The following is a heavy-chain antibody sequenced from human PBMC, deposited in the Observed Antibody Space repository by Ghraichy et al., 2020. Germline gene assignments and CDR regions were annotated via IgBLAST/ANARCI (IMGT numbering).Heavy chain of an antibody. CDR3: ARAAETVPDYYDSSGYDAFDI. Sequence: GGSLRLSCAASGFTFSSYWMHWARQAPGKGLVWVSRINSDGSSTSYADSVKGRFTISRDNAKNTLYLQMNSLRAEDTAVYYCARAAETVPDYYDSSGYDAFDIWGQGTMVTVSS. V-gene: IGHV3-74*01. CDR2: INSDGSST. D-gene: IGHD3-22*01. CDR1: GFTFSSYW. J-gene: IGHJ3*02.